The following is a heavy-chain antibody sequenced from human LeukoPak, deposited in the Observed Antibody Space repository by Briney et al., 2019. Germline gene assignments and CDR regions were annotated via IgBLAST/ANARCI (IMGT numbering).Heavy chain of an antibody. CDR2: IWHDGSKK. CDR3: ARDTAVITGPFDY. J-gene: IGHJ4*02. V-gene: IGHV3-33*01. Sequence: GGSLRLSCAASGFNFNSCGMHWVRQAPGKGLEWVAVIWHDGSKKYYADSVKGRFTISRDNSKNTLYLQMNSPRVEDSAVYFCARDTAVITGPFDYWGQGTLVTVSS. D-gene: IGHD3-16*01. CDR1: GFNFNSCG.